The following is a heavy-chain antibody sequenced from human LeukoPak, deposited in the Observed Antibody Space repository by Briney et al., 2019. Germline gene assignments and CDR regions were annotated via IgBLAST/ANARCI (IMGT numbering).Heavy chain of an antibody. CDR3: ATNFGSGSYPDFDY. V-gene: IGHV1-18*01. CDR2: ISAYNGNT. J-gene: IGHJ4*02. D-gene: IGHD3-10*01. Sequence: WISAYNGNTNYAQKLQGRVTMTTDTSTSTAYMELRSLRSDDTAVYYCATNFGSGSYPDFDYWGQGTLVTVSS.